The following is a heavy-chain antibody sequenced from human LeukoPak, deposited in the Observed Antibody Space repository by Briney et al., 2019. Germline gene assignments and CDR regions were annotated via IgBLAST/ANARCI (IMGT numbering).Heavy chain of an antibody. J-gene: IGHJ6*02. CDR1: GFTFSSYA. CDR2: ISYDGSNK. D-gene: IGHD5-12*01. V-gene: IGHV3-30-3*01. Sequence: PGGSLRLSCAASGFTFSSYAMHWVRQAPGKGLEWVAVISYDGSNKYYADSVKGRFTISRDNSKNTLYLQMNSLRAEDTAVYYCAKDLFSGIVATIHYYYYGMDVWGQGTTVTVSS. CDR3: AKDLFSGIVATIHYYYYGMDV.